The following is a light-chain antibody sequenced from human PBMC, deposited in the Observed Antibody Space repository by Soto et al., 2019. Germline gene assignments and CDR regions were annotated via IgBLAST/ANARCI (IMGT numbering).Light chain of an antibody. CDR3: QQRSDLPWT. CDR2: EAS. Sequence: IVLTKSAATLSLSPGERATFSCRASQSVSSYLAWYQQKPGQAPRLLMYEASSRATGIPARFSGGGSGTDFTLTISSLEPEDFAVYYCQQRSDLPWTFGQGTKVDIK. CDR1: QSVSSY. J-gene: IGKJ1*01. V-gene: IGKV3-11*01.